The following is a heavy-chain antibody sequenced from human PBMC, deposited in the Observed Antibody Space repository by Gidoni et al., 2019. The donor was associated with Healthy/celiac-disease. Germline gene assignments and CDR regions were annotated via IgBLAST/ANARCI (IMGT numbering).Heavy chain of an antibody. Sequence: QVQLVQSGAEVKTPVASVKVSCKASGYTFTSYGISWVRQAPGKGLGWMGWISPYNGNTNYAQKLQGRVTMTTDTSTSTAYMGLRSLRSDDTAMYYCARDVRQLSITGTNFDYWGQGTLVTVSS. J-gene: IGHJ4*02. CDR1: GYTFTSYG. CDR3: ARDVRQLSITGTNFDY. D-gene: IGHD1-7*01. CDR2: ISPYNGNT. V-gene: IGHV1-18*01.